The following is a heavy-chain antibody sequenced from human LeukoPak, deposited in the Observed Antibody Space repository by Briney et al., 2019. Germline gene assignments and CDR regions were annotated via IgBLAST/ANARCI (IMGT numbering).Heavy chain of an antibody. J-gene: IGHJ4*02. CDR1: GGTFSSYA. CDR2: IIPIFGTA. CDR3: ASGSCVWGSYRYTGPFDY. Sequence: SVKVSCKASGGTFSSYAISWVRQAPGQGLEWMGGIIPIFGTANYAQKFQGRVTITTDESTSTAYMELSSLRSEDTAVYYCASGSCVWGSYRYTGPFDYWGQGTLVTVSS. D-gene: IGHD3-16*02. V-gene: IGHV1-69*05.